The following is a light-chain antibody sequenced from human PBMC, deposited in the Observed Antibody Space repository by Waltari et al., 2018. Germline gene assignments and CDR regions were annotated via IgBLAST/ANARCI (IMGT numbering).Light chain of an antibody. Sequence: IQLTQSPSSLSASVGDRVTITCRASQGISSYLAWYQQKPGKAPKLLLYAASTLQSGVPSRFSGSGSGTDFTLTISSLQPEDFATYYCQQLNSYPRGTFGQGTKLEIK. CDR3: QQLNSYPRGT. V-gene: IGKV1-9*01. J-gene: IGKJ2*01. CDR1: QGISSY. CDR2: AAS.